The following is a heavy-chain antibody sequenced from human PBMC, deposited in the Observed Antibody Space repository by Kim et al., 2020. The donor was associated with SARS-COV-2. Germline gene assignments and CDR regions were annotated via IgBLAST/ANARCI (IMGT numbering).Heavy chain of an antibody. CDR1: GNSRNYA. CDR3: ASPDTGSYYFDY. Sequence: GNSRNYADSWVRQAPGQGLEWMGGINPISGTTNYAQKFQGRVAITADESTGTTYMEVSSLRSEDTAVYYCASPDTGSYYFDYWGQGTLVTVSS. D-gene: IGHD1-26*01. J-gene: IGHJ4*02. CDR2: INPISGTT. V-gene: IGHV1-69*01.